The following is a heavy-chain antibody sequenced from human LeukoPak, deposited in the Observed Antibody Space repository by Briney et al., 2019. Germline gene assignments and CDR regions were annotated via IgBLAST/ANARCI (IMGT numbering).Heavy chain of an antibody. CDR2: IYSGGST. CDR3: ARLSCDSGWYRFDP. CDR1: GLTVSGNY. Sequence: GGSLRLSCAASGLTVSGNYMSWVRQAQGKGLEWVSLIYSGGSTYYADSVKGRFTISRDNSKNTLYLQMNSLRAEDTAIYYCARLSCDSGWYRFDPWGQGTPVTVSS. D-gene: IGHD6-19*01. V-gene: IGHV3-53*01. J-gene: IGHJ5*02.